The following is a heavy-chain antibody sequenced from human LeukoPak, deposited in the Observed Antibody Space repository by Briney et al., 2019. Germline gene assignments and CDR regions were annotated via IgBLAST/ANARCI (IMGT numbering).Heavy chain of an antibody. CDR1: GGSIRSYY. J-gene: IGHJ4*02. Sequence: SETLSLTCTVSGGSIRSYYWSWIRQPAGKGLEWIGRIDTSGSTKYNPPLKSRVTMSVDTSKDQFSLKLGSVTAADTAVYYCATRIGGGSSYYFDYWGQGTLATVSS. D-gene: IGHD6-6*01. CDR2: IDTSGST. V-gene: IGHV4-4*07. CDR3: ATRIGGGSSYYFDY.